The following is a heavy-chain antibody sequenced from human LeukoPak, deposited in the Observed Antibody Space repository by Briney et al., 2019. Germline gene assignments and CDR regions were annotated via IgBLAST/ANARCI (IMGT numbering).Heavy chain of an antibody. J-gene: IGHJ2*01. CDR2: IYYSGST. Sequence: SETLSLTCTVSGGSISSSSYYWGWIRQPPGKGLEWIGSIYYSGSTYYNPSLKSRVTISVDTSKNQFSLKLSSVTAADTAVYYCARGTQYSSGWGHWYFDLWGRGTLVTVSS. CDR1: GGSISSSSYY. CDR3: ARGTQYSSGWGHWYFDL. V-gene: IGHV4-39*07. D-gene: IGHD6-19*01.